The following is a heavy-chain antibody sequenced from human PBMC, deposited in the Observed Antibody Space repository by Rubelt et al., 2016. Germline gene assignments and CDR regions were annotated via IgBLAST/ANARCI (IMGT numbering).Heavy chain of an antibody. CDR3: AGSYGSGYGMEV. Sequence: QLQLQESGPGLVKPSETLSLTCTVSGGSISSSSYYWGWIRQPPGKGLEWIGSIYYPGRAYYNPSLKSRVTITVETSKKQLSLKLSSVTAADTAVYYCAGSYGSGYGMEVWGPGTTVTVSS. CDR2: IYYPGRA. J-gene: IGHJ6*02. V-gene: IGHV4-39*07. CDR1: GGSISSSSYY. D-gene: IGHD3-10*01.